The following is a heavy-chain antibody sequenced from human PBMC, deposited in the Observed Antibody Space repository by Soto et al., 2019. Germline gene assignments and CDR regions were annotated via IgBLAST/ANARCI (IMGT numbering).Heavy chain of an antibody. J-gene: IGHJ4*02. D-gene: IGHD3-22*01. CDR1: GFTFDDYT. CDR2: ISWNGGST. Sequence: EVQLVESGGGLVQPGRSLRLSCAASGFTFDDYTMHWVRQAPGKGLEWVSGISWNGGSTGYADSVKGRFTVSRDNAKNALYVQINSLRAEDTAFYYGAKCRGSSGYLCDYWGQGTLVTVSS. CDR3: AKCRGSSGYLCDY. V-gene: IGHV3-9*01.